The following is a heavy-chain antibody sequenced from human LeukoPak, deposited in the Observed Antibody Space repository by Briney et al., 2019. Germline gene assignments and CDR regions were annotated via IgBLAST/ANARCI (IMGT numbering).Heavy chain of an antibody. CDR2: ITTSGNFM. D-gene: IGHD5-24*01. J-gene: IGHJ4*02. CDR3: ARVEDGYNYYFDY. V-gene: IGHV3-11*04. Sequence: GGSLRLSCAASGFTFSDYYMSWIRQAPGKGLEWVSYITTSGNFMFYADSVKGRFTISRDNAKNSLYLQMNSLRAEDTAVYYCARVEDGYNYYFDYWGQGTLVTVSS. CDR1: GFTFSDYY.